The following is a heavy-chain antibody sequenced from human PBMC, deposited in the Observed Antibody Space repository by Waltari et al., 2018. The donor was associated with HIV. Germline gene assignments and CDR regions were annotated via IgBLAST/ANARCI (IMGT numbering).Heavy chain of an antibody. CDR3: ARGVVGGYDLGNNWFDP. CDR2: LYTSGST. Sequence: GPGLVKPSQTLSLTCTVSGGSISSGSYHWSWIRQPAGKGLEWIGRLYTSGSTDYNPSLKSRATISGDTSKNQFSLKLSSVTAADTAVYYCARGVVGGYDLGNNWFDPWGQGTLVTVSS. J-gene: IGHJ5*02. D-gene: IGHD5-12*01. V-gene: IGHV4-61*02. CDR1: GGSISSGSYH.